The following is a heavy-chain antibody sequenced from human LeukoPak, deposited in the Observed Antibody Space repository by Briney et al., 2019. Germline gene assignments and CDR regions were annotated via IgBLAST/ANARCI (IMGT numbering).Heavy chain of an antibody. J-gene: IGHJ4*02. CDR2: ISGSGGST. V-gene: IGHV3-23*01. CDR3: AKDGAYYYYDSTFDY. CDR1: GFTFSSYA. Sequence: GGSLRLSCAASGFTFSSYAMSWVRQAPGKGLEWVSAISGSGGSTYYADSVKGRFTISRDNSRNTLYLQMNSLRAEDTAVYYCAKDGAYYYYDSTFDYWGQGTLVTVSS. D-gene: IGHD3-22*01.